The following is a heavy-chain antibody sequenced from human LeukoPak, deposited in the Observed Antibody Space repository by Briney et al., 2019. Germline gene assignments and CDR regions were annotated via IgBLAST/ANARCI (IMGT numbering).Heavy chain of an antibody. Sequence: PSETLSLTCTVSGGSISSGGYWSWIRQHPGKGLEWIGSILYTGNTYYNQSLKSRVSISVDMSQNKFSLNLKSVTAADTAVYFCAGIVLKVAAQFDFWGQGTLVTVSS. D-gene: IGHD2-8*01. J-gene: IGHJ4*02. CDR3: AGIVLKVAAQFDF. CDR2: ILYTGNT. CDR1: GGSISSGGY. V-gene: IGHV4-31*03.